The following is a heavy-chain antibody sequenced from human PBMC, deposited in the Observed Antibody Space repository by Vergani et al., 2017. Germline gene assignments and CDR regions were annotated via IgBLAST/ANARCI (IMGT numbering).Heavy chain of an antibody. CDR1: GFTFSSYS. Sequence: EVQLVESGGGLVKPGGSLRLSCAASGFTFSSYSMNWVRQAPGKGLEWVSSISSSSSYIYYADSVKGRFTISRDNAKNSLYLQMNSLRDEDTAVYYCARGLRWGGGVVDFDYGGQGTLVTVSS. V-gene: IGHV3-21*01. D-gene: IGHD2-15*01. CDR2: ISSSSSYI. J-gene: IGHJ4*02. CDR3: ARGLRWGGGVVDFDY.